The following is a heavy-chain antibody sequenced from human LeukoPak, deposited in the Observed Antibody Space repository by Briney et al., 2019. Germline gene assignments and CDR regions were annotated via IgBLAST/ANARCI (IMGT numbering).Heavy chain of an antibody. V-gene: IGHV4-34*01. Sequence: PSETLSLTCAVYGGSFSGYYWSWIRQPPGKGLEWIGEINHSGSTNYNPSLKSRVTISVDTSKNQFSLKLSSVTAADTAVYYCARDVKGPAYYYYYGMDVWGQGTTVTVSS. CDR1: GGSFSGYY. CDR3: ARDVKGPAYYYYYGMDV. J-gene: IGHJ6*02. CDR2: INHSGST.